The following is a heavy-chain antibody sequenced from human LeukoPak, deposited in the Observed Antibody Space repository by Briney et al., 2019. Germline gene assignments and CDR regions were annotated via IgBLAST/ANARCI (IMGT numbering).Heavy chain of an antibody. CDR3: AKGGAGYCSSTSCLYYFDY. V-gene: IGHV3-23*01. CDR1: GFTFSDHY. Sequence: GGSLRLSCEASGFTFSDHYMDWVRQAPGKGLEWVSTISGSGDSTYYADSAKGRFTISRDNSKNTLHLQMNSLRVEDTVVYYCAKGGAGYCSSTSCLYYFDYWGQGTLVTVST. CDR2: ISGSGDST. D-gene: IGHD2-2*01. J-gene: IGHJ4*02.